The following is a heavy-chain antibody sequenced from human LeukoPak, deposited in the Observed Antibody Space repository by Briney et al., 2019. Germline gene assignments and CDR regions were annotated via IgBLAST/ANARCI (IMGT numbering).Heavy chain of an antibody. D-gene: IGHD6-19*01. Sequence: PGGSLRLSCAASGFTFDEYAMLWVRQAPGKGLEWVSGISWHSGSIGYADSVKGRFTISRDNAKNSLYLQMNSLRAEDMALYYCAKGQEQWQFEAFDIWGQGTMVTVSS. CDR2: ISWHSGSI. CDR3: AKGQEQWQFEAFDI. J-gene: IGHJ3*02. V-gene: IGHV3-9*03. CDR1: GFTFDEYA.